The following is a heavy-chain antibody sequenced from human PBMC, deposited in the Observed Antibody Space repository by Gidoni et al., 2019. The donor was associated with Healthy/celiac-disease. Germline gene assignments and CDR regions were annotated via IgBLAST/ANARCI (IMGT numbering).Heavy chain of an antibody. CDR3: SRVESEGATAVWFDY. D-gene: IGHD1-26*01. CDR1: GYPFPSYV. Sequence: QVQLVQSGAEVKKPGASVKVSCKASGYPFPSYVISWVRRAPGQGLEWMGWISAYNGNTNYAQKLQGRVTMTTDTSTSTAYMELRSLRSDDTAVYYCSRVESEGATAVWFDYWGQGTLVTVSS. V-gene: IGHV1-18*01. J-gene: IGHJ4*02. CDR2: ISAYNGNT.